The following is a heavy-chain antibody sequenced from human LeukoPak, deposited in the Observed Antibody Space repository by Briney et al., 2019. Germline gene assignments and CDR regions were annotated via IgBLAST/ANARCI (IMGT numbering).Heavy chain of an antibody. D-gene: IGHD2-2*01. CDR2: IKPDGSEK. V-gene: IGHV3-7*01. J-gene: IGHJ4*02. Sequence: PGGSLRLTCAASGLTFTDFWMNWVRQAPGGGLEWVANIKPDGSEKYYVDSVKGRFAISRDNAKNEVYLEMNSLRAEDTGVYYCSGRDSSRSPRAYWGQGTLVSVSS. CDR3: SGRDSSRSPRAY. CDR1: GLTFTDFW.